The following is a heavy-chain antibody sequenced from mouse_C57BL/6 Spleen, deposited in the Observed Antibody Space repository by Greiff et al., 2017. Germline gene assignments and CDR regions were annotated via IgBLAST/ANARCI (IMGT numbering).Heavy chain of an antibody. CDR1: GYTFTDYN. CDR3: ARGGYGNYVGYYAMDY. D-gene: IGHD2-1*01. CDR2: INPNNGGT. V-gene: IGHV1-18*01. Sequence: EVKLQESGPELVKPGASVKIPCKASGYTFTDYNMDWVKQSHGKSLEWIGDINPNNGGTIYNQKFKGKATLTVDKSSSTAYMELRSLTSEDTAVYYCARGGYGNYVGYYAMDYWGQGTSVTVSS. J-gene: IGHJ4*01.